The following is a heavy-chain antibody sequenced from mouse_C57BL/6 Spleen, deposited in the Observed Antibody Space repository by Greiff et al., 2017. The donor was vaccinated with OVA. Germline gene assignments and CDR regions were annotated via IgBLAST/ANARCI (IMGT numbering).Heavy chain of an antibody. CDR2: IDPSDSET. J-gene: IGHJ4*01. D-gene: IGHD1-1*01. CDR3: ASSYDYGSSYAMDY. V-gene: IGHV1-52*01. Sequence: QVQLQQPGAELVRPGSSVKLSCKASGYTFTSYWMHWVKQRPIQGLEWIGNIDPSDSETHYNQKFKDKATLTVDKSSSPAYMQLSSLTSEDSAVYYCASSYDYGSSYAMDYWGQGTSVTVSS. CDR1: GYTFTSYW.